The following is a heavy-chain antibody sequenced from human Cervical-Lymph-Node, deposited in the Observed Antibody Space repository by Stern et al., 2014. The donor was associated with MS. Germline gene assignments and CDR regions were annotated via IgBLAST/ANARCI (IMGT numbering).Heavy chain of an antibody. J-gene: IGHJ5*01. D-gene: IGHD6-19*01. V-gene: IGHV3-7*01. CDR1: GSTFSTSW. Sequence: EVQLLESGGGLVQPGGSQRLSCVASGSTFSTSWMSWVRQAPGKGLEWVAKIKRDGSETYYLDSVKGRFTISRDNAKSSLYLEMNSLRAEDTAVYYCTRFLQSGWSDLFDSWGRGTLVTVSS. CDR3: TRFLQSGWSDLFDS. CDR2: IKRDGSET.